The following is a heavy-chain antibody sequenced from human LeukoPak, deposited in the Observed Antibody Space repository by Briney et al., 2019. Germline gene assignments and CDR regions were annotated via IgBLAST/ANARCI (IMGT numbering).Heavy chain of an antibody. Sequence: GGSLRLSCAASGFTFSSYGMHWVRQAPGKGLEWVAVIRYDGSNKYYADSVKGRFTISRDNSKNTLYLQMNSLRAEDTAVYYCARDGYDSSGVDYWGQGTLVTVSS. V-gene: IGHV3-33*01. J-gene: IGHJ4*02. CDR3: ARDGYDSSGVDY. CDR1: GFTFSSYG. CDR2: IRYDGSNK. D-gene: IGHD3-22*01.